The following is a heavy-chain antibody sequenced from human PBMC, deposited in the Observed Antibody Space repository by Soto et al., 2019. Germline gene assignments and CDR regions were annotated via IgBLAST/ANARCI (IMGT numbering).Heavy chain of an antibody. J-gene: IGHJ6*02. Sequence: SETLSLTCTVSGGSISSGDYYWSWIRQPPGKGLEWIGYIYYSGGTYYNPSLKSRVTISVDTSKNQFSLKLSSVTAADTAVYYCASYDSSRGALRFLEWLPTRYYYYYGMDVWGQGTTVTVSS. CDR3: ASYDSSRGALRFLEWLPTRYYYYYGMDV. CDR2: IYYSGGT. D-gene: IGHD3-3*01. CDR1: GGSISSGDYY. V-gene: IGHV4-30-4*01.